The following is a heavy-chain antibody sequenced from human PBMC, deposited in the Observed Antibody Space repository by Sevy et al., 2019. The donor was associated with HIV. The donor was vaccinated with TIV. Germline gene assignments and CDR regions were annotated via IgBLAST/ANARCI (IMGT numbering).Heavy chain of an antibody. J-gene: IGHJ4*02. Sequence: GGSPRLSCAASGFTFSSYWMSWVRQAPGKGLEWVANIKQDGSEKYYVDSVKGRFTISRDNAKNSLYLQMNSLRAEDTAVYYCARSEWLRLDYFDYWGQGTLVTVSS. CDR1: GFTFSSYW. D-gene: IGHD5-12*01. CDR3: ARSEWLRLDYFDY. V-gene: IGHV3-7*03. CDR2: IKQDGSEK.